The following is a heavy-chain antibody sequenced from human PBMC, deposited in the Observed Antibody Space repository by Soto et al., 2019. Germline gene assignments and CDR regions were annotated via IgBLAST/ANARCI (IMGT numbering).Heavy chain of an antibody. J-gene: IGHJ4*02. Sequence: QGQLLQSGAEVKKPGASVKVSCKTSGYSFTDYKLHWVRQAPGQGLEWMGWVDPNGGGSNSAQKFQGSVTMTWDTSITTAYLDLTRLTTNDTATYFCATWVDYVDFEGFDFWGQGTLVTVSS. V-gene: IGHV1-2*04. CDR2: VDPNGGGS. CDR3: ATWVDYVDFEGFDF. CDR1: GYSFTDYK. D-gene: IGHD4-17*01.